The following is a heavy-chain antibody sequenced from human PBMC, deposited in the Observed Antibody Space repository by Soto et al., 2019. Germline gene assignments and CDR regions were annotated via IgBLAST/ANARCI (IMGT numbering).Heavy chain of an antibody. J-gene: IGHJ4*02. CDR1: GFTFSSYA. Sequence: EVQLLESGGGLVQPGGSLSLPCAASGFTFSSYAMSWVRQAPGKGLEWVLAISGSGGSTYYADPLKGRFTLSIDNTKNTLYLQMNSLRAEDTAVYYCAKGADDILTDYQTNYYFDYWGQGTLVTVSS. CDR3: AKGADDILTDYQTNYYFDY. D-gene: IGHD3-9*01. CDR2: ISGSGGST. V-gene: IGHV3-23*01.